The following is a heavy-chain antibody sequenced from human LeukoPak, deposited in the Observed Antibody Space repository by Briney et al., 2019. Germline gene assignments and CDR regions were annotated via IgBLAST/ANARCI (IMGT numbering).Heavy chain of an antibody. J-gene: IGHJ5*02. Sequence: SVRVSCKDSGGTFSSYAISWVRQAPGQGLEWMGGIIPIFGTANYAQKFQGRVTITADESTSTAYMELSSLRSEDTAVYYCARANGHTTAENWFDPWGQGTLVTVSS. CDR1: GGTFSSYA. CDR2: IIPIFGTA. CDR3: ARANGHTTAENWFDP. V-gene: IGHV1-69*13. D-gene: IGHD4-11*01.